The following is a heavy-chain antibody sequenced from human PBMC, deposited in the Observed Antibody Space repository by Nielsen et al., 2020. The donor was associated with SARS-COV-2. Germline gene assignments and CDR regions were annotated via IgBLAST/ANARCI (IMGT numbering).Heavy chain of an antibody. D-gene: IGHD2-15*01. J-gene: IGHJ6*02. CDR2: IYSDGTIT. CDR3: AKDVTPIVVAAAAPGNGGGMDV. V-gene: IGHV3-23*03. Sequence: WIRQPPGKGLEWVSLIYSDGTITYYADSVKGRFTVSRDNSKNALFLQMSSLRADDTAIYYCAKDVTPIVVAAAAPGNGGGMDVWGQGTTVTVSS.